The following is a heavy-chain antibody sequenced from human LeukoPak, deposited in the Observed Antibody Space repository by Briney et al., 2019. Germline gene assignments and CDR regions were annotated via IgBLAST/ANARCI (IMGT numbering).Heavy chain of an antibody. CDR2: VSDSGSGT. J-gene: IGHJ4*02. CDR3: AKGKGSSGWYD. Sequence: GGSLRLSCAASGFTFSTYAMSWVRQAPGRGLEWVSAVSDSGSGTYYADSVRGRFTISRDNSKNTLYLQMTSLRAEDTALYYCAKGKGSSGWYDWGQGTLVTVSS. CDR1: GFTFSTYA. D-gene: IGHD6-19*01. V-gene: IGHV3-23*01.